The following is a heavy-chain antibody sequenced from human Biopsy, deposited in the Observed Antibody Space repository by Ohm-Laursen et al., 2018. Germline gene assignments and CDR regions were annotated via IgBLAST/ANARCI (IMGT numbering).Heavy chain of an antibody. J-gene: IGHJ4*02. Sequence: SLRLSCSASGFHFSDYYMSWIRQGPGKGLEWISYIASSGGTTSYVDSVKGRFTISRDNAEKSLYLQMNSLRAEDTAVYYCARDTPETYDYDNDDNSPFPRRYIDYWGQGTLVTVSS. CDR3: ARDTPETYDYDNDDNSPFPRRYIDY. CDR2: IASSGGTT. D-gene: IGHD3-22*01. V-gene: IGHV3-11*01. CDR1: GFHFSDYY.